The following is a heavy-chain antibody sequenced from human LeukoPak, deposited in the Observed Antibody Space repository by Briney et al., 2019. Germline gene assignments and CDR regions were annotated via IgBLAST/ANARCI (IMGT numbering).Heavy chain of an antibody. CDR1: GFTFSSYS. CDR3: ARDHRYQLLSQEGMDV. D-gene: IGHD2-2*01. V-gene: IGHV3-21*01. CDR2: ISSSSSYI. J-gene: IGHJ6*02. Sequence: GGSLRLSCAASGFTFSSYSMNWVRQAPGKGLEWVSSISSSSSYIYYADSVKGRFTISRDNAKNSPYLQMNSLRAEDTAVYYCARDHRYQLLSQEGMDVWGQGTTVTVSS.